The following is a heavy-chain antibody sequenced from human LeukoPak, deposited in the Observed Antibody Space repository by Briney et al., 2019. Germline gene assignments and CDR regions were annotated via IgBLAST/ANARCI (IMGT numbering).Heavy chain of an antibody. J-gene: IGHJ3*02. V-gene: IGHV3-23*01. D-gene: IGHD3-10*01. CDR2: IGGRADRA. Sequence: PGGCLRLSCAASGFTLSIDAMNWVRQAPGEGRGWVSVIGGRADRADYADSVKGRFPIPRDNSKNTLYLQMNSLRAEDTAVYYCAKGKFGNPVNDAFDIWGQGTMVTVSS. CDR3: AKGKFGNPVNDAFDI. CDR1: GFTLSIDA.